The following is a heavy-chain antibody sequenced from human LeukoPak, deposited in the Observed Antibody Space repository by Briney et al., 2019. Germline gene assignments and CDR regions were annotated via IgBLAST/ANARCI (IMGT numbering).Heavy chain of an antibody. CDR1: GFTFSSSE. CDR2: ISSSGSTI. D-gene: IGHD6-13*01. Sequence: PGGSLRLSCAASGFTFSSSEMNWVRQAPGKGLEWVSYISSSGSTIYYADSVKGRFTISRDNAKNSLYLQMNSLRAEDTAVYYCARADSSSWFSGPYDYWGQGTLVTVSS. CDR3: ARADSSSWFSGPYDY. V-gene: IGHV3-48*03. J-gene: IGHJ4*02.